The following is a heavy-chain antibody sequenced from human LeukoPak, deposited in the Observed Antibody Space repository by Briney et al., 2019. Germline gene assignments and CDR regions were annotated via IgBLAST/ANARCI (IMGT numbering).Heavy chain of an antibody. J-gene: IGHJ6*03. V-gene: IGHV4-59*01. CDR2: IYYSGST. D-gene: IGHD2-2*01. Sequence: SETLSLTCTVSGGSISSYYWSWIRQPPGKGLEWIGYIYYSGSTNYNPSLKSRVTISVDTSKNQFSLKLSSVTAADTAVYYCATCSSTSCHANNYYYYMDVWGKGTTVTVSS. CDR3: ATCSSTSCHANNYYYYMDV. CDR1: GGSISSYY.